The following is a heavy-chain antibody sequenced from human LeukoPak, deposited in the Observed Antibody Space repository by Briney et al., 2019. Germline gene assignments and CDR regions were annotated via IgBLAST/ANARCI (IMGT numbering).Heavy chain of an antibody. V-gene: IGHV1-2*02. Sequence: EASVKVSCKASGYTFTGYYMHWVRQAPGQGLEWMGWINPNTGGTNYAQKFQGRVTMTKDTSINAAYMELNKLTSDDTAVYYCGRGNKSFDPWGQGTLVTVSS. CDR1: GYTFTGYY. J-gene: IGHJ5*02. CDR2: INPNTGGT. CDR3: GRGNKSFDP.